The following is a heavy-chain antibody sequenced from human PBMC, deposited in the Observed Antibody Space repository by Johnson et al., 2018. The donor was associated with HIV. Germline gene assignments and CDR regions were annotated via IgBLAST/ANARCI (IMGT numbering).Heavy chain of an antibody. D-gene: IGHD4-17*01. CDR2: IYSGGST. V-gene: IGHV3-66*01. Sequence: VQLVESGGGVAQPGGSLRLSCAASGFTVSSNYMSWVRQAPGKGLEWVSVIYSGGSTYYADSAKGRFTISRDNSKNTLYLQMNSLRAEDTAVYYCARDVTKDAFDIWGQWTMVTVSS. CDR1: GFTVSSNY. J-gene: IGHJ3*02. CDR3: ARDVTKDAFDI.